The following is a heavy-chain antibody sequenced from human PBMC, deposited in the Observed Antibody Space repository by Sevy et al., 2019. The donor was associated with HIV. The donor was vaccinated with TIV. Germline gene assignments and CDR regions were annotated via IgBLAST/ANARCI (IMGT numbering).Heavy chain of an antibody. CDR3: ARSQITISLSDAFDI. V-gene: IGHV3-72*01. CDR1: GFTFSDHY. CDR2: IRNEPNSYTT. D-gene: IGHD3-3*01. J-gene: IGHJ3*02. Sequence: GGSLRLSCAASGFTFSDHYLDWVRQAPGKGLEWIGRIRNEPNSYTTEYAASVKGRFTISRDNAKNSLFLQMNSLRAEDTAVYYCARSQITISLSDAFDIWGQGTMVTVSS.